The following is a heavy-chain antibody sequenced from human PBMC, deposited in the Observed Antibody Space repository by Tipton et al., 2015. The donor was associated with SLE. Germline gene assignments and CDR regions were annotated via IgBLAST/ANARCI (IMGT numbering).Heavy chain of an antibody. D-gene: IGHD6-13*01. V-gene: IGHV4-34*01. CDR2: IYHIGST. CDR3: ARKFSSWSFWDY. CDR1: GGSFSVYY. J-gene: IGHJ4*02. Sequence: TLSRTCAVYGGSFSVYYWGWIRQPPGKGLEWIGSIYHIGSTNYSPSLKSRVTISVDTSKNQFSLKLSSVTAADTAVFYCARKFSSWSFWDYWGQGTLVTVSS.